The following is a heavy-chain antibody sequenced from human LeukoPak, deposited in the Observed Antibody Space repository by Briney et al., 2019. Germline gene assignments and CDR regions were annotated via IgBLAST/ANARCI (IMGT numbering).Heavy chain of an antibody. CDR2: IDYDGSIT. CDR3: VKDLGGNYDY. Sequence: GGSLRLSCAASGFIFSSYTMHWVRQVPGKGLVWVSRIDYDGSITNYADSVKGRFTISRDNARNTLYLQMNSLRVDDTAVYYCVKDLGGNYDYWGQGTLVTVSS. D-gene: IGHD1-7*01. J-gene: IGHJ4*02. CDR1: GFIFSSYT. V-gene: IGHV3-74*01.